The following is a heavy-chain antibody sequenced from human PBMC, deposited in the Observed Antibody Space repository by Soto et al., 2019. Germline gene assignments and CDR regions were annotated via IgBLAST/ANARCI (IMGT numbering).Heavy chain of an antibody. CDR2: IYYSGST. V-gene: IGHV4-59*01. Sequence: SETLSLTCTVSGGSISSYYWSWIRQPPGKGLEWIGYIYYSGSTNYNPSLKSRVTISVDTSKNQFSLKLSSVTAADTAVYYCAGARGYTYGYPIDYWGRGTLVT. D-gene: IGHD5-18*01. J-gene: IGHJ4*02. CDR3: AGARGYTYGYPIDY. CDR1: GGSISSYY.